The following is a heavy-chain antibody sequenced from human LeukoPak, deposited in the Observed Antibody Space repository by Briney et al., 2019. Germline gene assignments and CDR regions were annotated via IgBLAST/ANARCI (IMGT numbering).Heavy chain of an antibody. CDR2: IYYSGST. D-gene: IGHD3-10*01. J-gene: IGHJ6*02. Sequence: SETLSLTCTVSGGSISSYYWSWIRQPPGKGLEWIGYIYYSGSTNYNPSLKSRVIISVDTSKNQFSLKLSSVTAADTAVYYCARYYYGSGSYYSYYGMDVWGQGTTVTVSS. CDR3: ARYYYGSGSYYSYYGMDV. V-gene: IGHV4-59*01. CDR1: GGSISSYY.